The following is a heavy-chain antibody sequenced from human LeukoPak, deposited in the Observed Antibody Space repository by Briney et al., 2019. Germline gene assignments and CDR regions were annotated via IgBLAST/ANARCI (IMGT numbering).Heavy chain of an antibody. Sequence: SETLSLTCTVSGGSISSGSYYWSRIRQPAGKGLEWIGRIYTSGSTNYNPPLKSRVTISVDTSKNQFSLKLSSVTAADTAVYYCARDVTLVAATRDWFDPWGQGTLVTVSS. CDR2: IYTSGST. CDR3: ARDVTLVAATRDWFDP. CDR1: GGSISSGSYY. J-gene: IGHJ5*02. V-gene: IGHV4-61*02. D-gene: IGHD2-15*01.